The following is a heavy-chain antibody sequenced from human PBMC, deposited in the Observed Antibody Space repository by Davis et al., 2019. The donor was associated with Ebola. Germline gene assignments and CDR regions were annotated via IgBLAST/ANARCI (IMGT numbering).Heavy chain of an antibody. D-gene: IGHD3-16*01. V-gene: IGHV3-23*01. Sequence: GESLKISCTASVITFSSYAMTWVRQAPGKGLEWVSAISDSGGSTYYADSVKGRFTISIDNSKKTLYLQMNSLRAEDTAVYYCAKWGLHYYYGMDVWGQGTTVTVSS. CDR3: AKWGLHYYYGMDV. CDR2: ISDSGGST. CDR1: VITFSSYA. J-gene: IGHJ6*02.